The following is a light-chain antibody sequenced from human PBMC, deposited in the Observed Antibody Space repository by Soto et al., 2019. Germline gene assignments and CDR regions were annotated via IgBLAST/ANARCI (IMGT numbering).Light chain of an antibody. CDR1: QSLLHSNGYNY. CDR2: LGS. J-gene: IGKJ1*01. Sequence: DIVMTQSPLSLPVTPGEPASISVRSSQSLLHSNGYNYLDWYLQKPGQSPQLLIYLGSNRASGVPDRFSGSGSGTDFTLKISRVEAEDVGVYYCMQPLQSWTFAQGTKVDIK. V-gene: IGKV2-28*01. CDR3: MQPLQSWT.